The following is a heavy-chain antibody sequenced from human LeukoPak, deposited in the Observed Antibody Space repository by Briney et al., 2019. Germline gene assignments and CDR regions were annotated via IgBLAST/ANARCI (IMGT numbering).Heavy chain of an antibody. CDR3: ARKGYYDSSGYYSSRPEPFDP. Sequence: ASVKVSCRASGYTFTTHDINWVRQATGQGLEWLGWMSPNSGDTGYAQKFQGRVTITADESTSTAYMELSSLRSEDTAVYYCARKGYYDSSGYYSSRPEPFDPWGQGTLVTVSS. CDR1: GYTFTTHD. CDR2: MSPNSGDT. J-gene: IGHJ5*02. V-gene: IGHV1-8*01. D-gene: IGHD3-22*01.